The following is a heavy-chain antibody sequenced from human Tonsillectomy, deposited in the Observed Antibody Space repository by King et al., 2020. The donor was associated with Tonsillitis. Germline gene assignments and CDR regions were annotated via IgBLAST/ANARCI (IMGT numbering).Heavy chain of an antibody. J-gene: IGHJ4*02. D-gene: IGHD4-17*01. Sequence: HVQLVESGRGVVQPGRSLRLSCAASGFTFSTYAMHWVRQAPGKGLEWVAVISYDGSNKYYADSVKGRFTISRDNSKNTLYLQMNSLRAEDTAVYYCARDIDDYGDYVGYFDYWGQGTLVTVSS. CDR2: ISYDGSNK. V-gene: IGHV3-30-3*01. CDR1: GFTFSTYA. CDR3: ARDIDDYGDYVGYFDY.